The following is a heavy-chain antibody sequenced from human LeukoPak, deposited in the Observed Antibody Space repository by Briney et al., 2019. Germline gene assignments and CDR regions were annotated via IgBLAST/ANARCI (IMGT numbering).Heavy chain of an antibody. CDR3: ATGSLPPFAYDY. CDR1: GFTFTTYG. D-gene: IGHD3-10*01. J-gene: IGHJ4*02. CDR2: IWSDGSNK. Sequence: HPGRSLTLSCAASGFTFTTYGMHWLRQAPGKGLEWVAVIWSDGSNKYYPDSVKGRFTISRDNSKNTLYLQMNSLRAEDTAVYYCATGSLPPFAYDYWGQGTLVTVSS. V-gene: IGHV3-33*01.